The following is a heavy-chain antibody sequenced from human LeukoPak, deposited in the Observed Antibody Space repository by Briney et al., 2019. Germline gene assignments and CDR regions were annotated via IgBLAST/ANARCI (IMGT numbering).Heavy chain of an antibody. Sequence: GASVKVSCKASGYTFTSYGISWVRQAPGQGLEWMGWISAYNGNTNYAQKLQGRVTMTTDTSTSTAYMELRSLRSEDTAVYYCAKPKYYYDSSAKYFQHWGQGTLVTVSS. J-gene: IGHJ1*01. V-gene: IGHV1-18*01. CDR2: ISAYNGNT. D-gene: IGHD3-22*01. CDR1: GYTFTSYG. CDR3: AKPKYYYDSSAKYFQH.